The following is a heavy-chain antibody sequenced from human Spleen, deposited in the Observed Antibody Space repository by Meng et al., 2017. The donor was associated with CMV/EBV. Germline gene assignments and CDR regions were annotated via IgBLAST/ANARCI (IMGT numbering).Heavy chain of an antibody. CDR1: FTFSSYA. CDR3: AKCSSTRCYYSNWFDP. Sequence: FTFSSYAMHWVRQAPGKGLEWVAVISYDGSNKYYADSVKGRFTISRDNAKNSLDLQMSSLRAEDTAVYYCAKCSSTRCYYSNWFDPWGPGTLVTVSS. D-gene: IGHD2-2*01. CDR2: ISYDGSNK. V-gene: IGHV3-30*04. J-gene: IGHJ5*02.